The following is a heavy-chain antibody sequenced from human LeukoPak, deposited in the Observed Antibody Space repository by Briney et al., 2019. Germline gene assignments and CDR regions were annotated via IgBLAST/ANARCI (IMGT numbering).Heavy chain of an antibody. V-gene: IGHV4-61*02. D-gene: IGHD3-22*01. CDR3: ARVGSGYYPVED. J-gene: IGHJ4*02. Sequence: PSQTLSLTCTVSGGSISSGSYYWSWIRQPAGKGLEWIGRIYTSGSTNYNPSLKSRVTISVHTSKNQFSLKLSSVTAADTAVYYCARVGSGYYPVEDWGQGTLVTVSS. CDR1: GGSISSGSYY. CDR2: IYTSGST.